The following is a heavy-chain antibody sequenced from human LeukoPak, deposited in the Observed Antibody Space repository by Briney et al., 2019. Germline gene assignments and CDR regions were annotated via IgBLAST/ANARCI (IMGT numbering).Heavy chain of an antibody. V-gene: IGHV3-30*02. CDR1: GFTFSSYG. CDR2: IRYDGSNK. Sequence: GGSLRLSCAASGFTFSSYGMHWVRQAPGKGLEWVAFIRYDGSNKYYADSVKGRFTISRDNSKNTLYLQMNSLRAEDTAVYYSAKVEHDFWSGYYYYYYMDVWGKGTTVTVSS. D-gene: IGHD3-3*01. J-gene: IGHJ6*03. CDR3: AKVEHDFWSGYYYYYYMDV.